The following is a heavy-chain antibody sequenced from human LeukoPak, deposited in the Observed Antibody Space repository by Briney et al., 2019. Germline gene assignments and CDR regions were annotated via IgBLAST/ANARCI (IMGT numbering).Heavy chain of an antibody. CDR1: EFTFSSYW. J-gene: IGHJ3*02. V-gene: IGHV3-7*01. CDR3: ARDRYYGSGSYYDAFDI. CDR2: IKPDGSEK. Sequence: GGSLRLSCAASEFTFSSYWMNWVRQAPGKGLEWVANIKPDGSEKYYVDSVKGRFTISRDNAKNSLYLQMNSLRAEDTAVYYCARDRYYGSGSYYDAFDIWGQGTMVTVSS. D-gene: IGHD3-10*01.